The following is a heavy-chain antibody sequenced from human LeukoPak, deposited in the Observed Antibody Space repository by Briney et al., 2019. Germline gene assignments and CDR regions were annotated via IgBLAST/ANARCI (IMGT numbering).Heavy chain of an antibody. CDR2: IYHSGST. CDR1: DYSISSGYY. V-gene: IGHV4-38-2*01. D-gene: IGHD2-15*01. Sequence: PSETLSLTCAVSDYSISSGYYWGWIRQPPGKGLEWIGSIYHSGSTYYNPSLKSRVTISVDTSKNQFSLKLSSVAAADTAVYYCARGSWVVAANFDYWGQGTLVTVSS. J-gene: IGHJ4*02. CDR3: ARGSWVVAANFDY.